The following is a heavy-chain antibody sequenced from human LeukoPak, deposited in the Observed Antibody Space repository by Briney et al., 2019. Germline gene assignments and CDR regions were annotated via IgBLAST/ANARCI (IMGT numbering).Heavy chain of an antibody. CDR2: ISYDGSNK. Sequence: GGSLRLSCAASGFTFSSYAMHWVRQAPGKGLEWVAVISYDGSNKYYADSVKGRFTISRDNSKNTLYLQMNSLRAEDTAVYYCARGGVQPPPYYFDYWGQGTLVTVSS. CDR1: GFTFSSYA. D-gene: IGHD6-13*01. CDR3: ARGGVQPPPYYFDY. J-gene: IGHJ4*02. V-gene: IGHV3-30-3*01.